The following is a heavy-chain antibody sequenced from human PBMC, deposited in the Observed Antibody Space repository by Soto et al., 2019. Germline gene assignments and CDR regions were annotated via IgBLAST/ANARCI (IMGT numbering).Heavy chain of an antibody. Sequence: PGGSLRLSCAASGFTFSSYEMNWVRQAPGKGLEWISYISSSSRTIYYADSVRGRFTVSRDNAKNSLFLQMNSLRAEDTAVYYCARRAAAGRSFDYWGLGTLVTVSS. J-gene: IGHJ4*02. D-gene: IGHD6-13*01. CDR1: GFTFSSYE. CDR3: ARRAAAGRSFDY. CDR2: ISSSSRTI. V-gene: IGHV3-48*03.